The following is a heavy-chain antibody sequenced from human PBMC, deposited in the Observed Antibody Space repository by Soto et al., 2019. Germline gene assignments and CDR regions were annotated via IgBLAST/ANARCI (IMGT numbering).Heavy chain of an antibody. Sequence: QVQLVESGGGVVQPGRSLRLSCAASGFTFSSYGMHWVRQAPGKGLEWVAVISYDGSNKYYADSVKGRFTISRDNSKNTLYLQMNSLRADDTAVYYCAKDLGERTLLWFGESQIYYGMDVWGQGTTVTVSS. CDR2: ISYDGSNK. D-gene: IGHD3-10*01. V-gene: IGHV3-30*18. CDR1: GFTFSSYG. J-gene: IGHJ6*02. CDR3: AKDLGERTLLWFGESQIYYGMDV.